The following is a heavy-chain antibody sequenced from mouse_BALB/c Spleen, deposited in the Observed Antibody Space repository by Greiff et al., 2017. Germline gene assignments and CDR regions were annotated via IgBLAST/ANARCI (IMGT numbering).Heavy chain of an antibody. J-gene: IGHJ3*01. V-gene: IGHV2-9*02. D-gene: IGHD2-1*01. CDR1: GFSLTSYG. Sequence: VQVVESGPGLVAPSQSLSITCTVSGFSLTSYGVHWVRQPPGKGLEWLGVIWAGGSTNYNSALMSRLSISKDNSKSQVFLKMNSLQTDDTAMYYCARNYGNGAWFAYWGQGTLVTVSA. CDR3: ARNYGNGAWFAY. CDR2: IWAGGST.